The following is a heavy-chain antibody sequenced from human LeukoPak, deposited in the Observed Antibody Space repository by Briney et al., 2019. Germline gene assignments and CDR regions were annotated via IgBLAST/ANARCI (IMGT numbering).Heavy chain of an antibody. CDR3: AKDIRYSSTWYPAFDI. CDR2: ISWNSGSI. V-gene: IGHV3-9*01. D-gene: IGHD6-13*01. Sequence: PGGSLRLSCAASGFTFDDYAMHWVRQAPGKGLEWVSGISWNSGSIGYADSVKGRFTISRDNAKNSLYLQMNSLRAEDTALYYCAKDIRYSSTWYPAFDIWGQGTMVTVSS. J-gene: IGHJ3*02. CDR1: GFTFDDYA.